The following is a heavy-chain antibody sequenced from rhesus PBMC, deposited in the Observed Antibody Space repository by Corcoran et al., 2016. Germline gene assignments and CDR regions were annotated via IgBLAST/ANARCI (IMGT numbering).Heavy chain of an antibody. J-gene: IGHJ4*01. V-gene: IGHV4-143*01. CDR3: ARDFSSWSFFDY. CDR1: GGSISGYYL. D-gene: IGHD6-13*01. CDR2: IYGDSGCT. Sequence: QVQLQESGPGVVKPSETLSLTCAVSGGSISGYYLWSWILQHPGKGLEWIGCIYGDSGCTSYNPSLQGRVLISIDTSKNQFSLKLSSVTAADTAVYYCARDFSSWSFFDYWGQGVLVTVSS.